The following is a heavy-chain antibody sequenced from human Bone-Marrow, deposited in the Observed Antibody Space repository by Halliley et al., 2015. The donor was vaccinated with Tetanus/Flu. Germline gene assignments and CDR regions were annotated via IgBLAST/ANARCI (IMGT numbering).Heavy chain of an antibody. J-gene: IGHJ4*02. Sequence: PGKGLERMGIIFPEASHTATSPSFQGQVPISADISNSPAYLQGSSLKASDTAMYYCVRVTGDYWGQGTLVTVSS. CDR3: VRVTGDY. V-gene: IGHV5-51*01. D-gene: IGHD2-21*02. CDR2: IFPEASHT.